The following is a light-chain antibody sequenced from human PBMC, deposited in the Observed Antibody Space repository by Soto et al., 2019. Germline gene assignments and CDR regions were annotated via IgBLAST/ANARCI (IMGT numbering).Light chain of an antibody. CDR1: QSVSRS. V-gene: IGKV3-15*01. CDR3: QQYNNWPPFT. Sequence: EIVMTQSPATLSVSPGERVTLSCRASQSVSRSLAWYQQKPGQAPRLLIYGASTRATGIPARFSGIGSGTEFTLTISSLQSEDFAVYYCQQYNNWPPFTFGPGTKVDIK. J-gene: IGKJ3*01. CDR2: GAS.